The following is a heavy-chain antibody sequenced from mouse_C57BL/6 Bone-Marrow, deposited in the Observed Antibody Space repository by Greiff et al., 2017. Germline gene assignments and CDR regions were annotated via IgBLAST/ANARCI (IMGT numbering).Heavy chain of an antibody. Sequence: VQLQQSGPVLVKPGASVKISCKASGYSFTGYYMNWVKQSPEKSLEWIGEINPSTGVTTYNQKFKATATLTVVKSSSTAHMQRQSLPSEDSAVYYCARPLRYAMDYWGQGTSVTDSS. CDR1: GYSFTGYY. D-gene: IGHD1-1*01. J-gene: IGHJ4*01. CDR2: INPSTGVT. V-gene: IGHV1-42*01. CDR3: ARPLRYAMDY.